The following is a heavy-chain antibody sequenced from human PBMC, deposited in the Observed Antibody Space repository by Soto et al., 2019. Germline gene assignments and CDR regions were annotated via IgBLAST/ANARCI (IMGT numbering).Heavy chain of an antibody. CDR1: GGTFSSYD. J-gene: IGHJ4*02. D-gene: IGHD6-6*01. V-gene: IGHV1-69*01. CDR3: ARRGIAARHFDY. CDR2: IIPIFGTA. Sequence: QVQLVQSGAEVKKPGSSVKVSCKASGGTFSSYDISWVRQAPGQGLEWMGGIIPIFGTANYAQKFQGRVTITADESTSTAYMELSSLRSEATAMYYCARRGIAARHFDYWGQGTLVTVSS.